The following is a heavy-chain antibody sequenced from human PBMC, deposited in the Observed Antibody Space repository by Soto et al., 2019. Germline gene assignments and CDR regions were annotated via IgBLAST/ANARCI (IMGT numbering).Heavy chain of an antibody. V-gene: IGHV4-31*03. J-gene: IGHJ4*02. CDR2: IYYSGST. D-gene: IGHD2-2*01. CDR3: ATTRSVPAAMGVFDY. Sequence: QVQLQESGPGLVKPSQTLSLTCTVSVGSISSGGYYWSWIRQHPGKGMEWIGYIYYSGSTYYNPSLKSRVTISVDTSKNQFSLKLSSVTAADTAVYYCATTRSVPAAMGVFDYWGQGTLVTVSS. CDR1: VGSISSGGYY.